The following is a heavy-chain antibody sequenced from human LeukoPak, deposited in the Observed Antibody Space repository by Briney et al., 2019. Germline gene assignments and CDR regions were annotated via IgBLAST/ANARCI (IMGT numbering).Heavy chain of an antibody. CDR3: AKEYYYGSGTLGH. J-gene: IGHJ4*02. Sequence: PGGSLRLSCAVSGFTFDDYAMHWVRQAPGKGLEWVSLISWDGGSIYYADSVKGRFTISRDNSKNSLYLQMNSLRAEDTALYYCAKEYYYGSGTLGHWGQGTLVTVSS. V-gene: IGHV3-43D*04. D-gene: IGHD3-10*01. CDR2: ISWDGGSI. CDR1: GFTFDDYA.